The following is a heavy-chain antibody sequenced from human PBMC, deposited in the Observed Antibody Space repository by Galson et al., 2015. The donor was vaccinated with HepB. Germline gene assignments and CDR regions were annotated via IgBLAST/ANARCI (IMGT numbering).Heavy chain of an antibody. J-gene: IGHJ4*02. CDR2: ISAYNGNT. D-gene: IGHD2-15*01. V-gene: IGHV1-18*01. CDR3: ARDCSGGSCYSGGEVFDY. CDR1: GYTFTSYG. Sequence: SVKVSCKASGYTFTSYGISWVRQAPGQGLEWMGWISAYNGNTNYAQKLQGRVTMTTDTSTSTAYMELRSLRSDDTAVYYCARDCSGGSCYSGGEVFDYWGQGTLVTVSS.